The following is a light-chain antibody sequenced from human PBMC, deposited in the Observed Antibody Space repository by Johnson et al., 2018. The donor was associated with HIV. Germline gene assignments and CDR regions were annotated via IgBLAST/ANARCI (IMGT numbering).Light chain of an antibody. V-gene: IGLV1-51*01. Sequence: QAVLTQPPSVSAAPGQKVTISCSGSSSNIGNNYVSWYQQLPGTAPKLLIYDNNKRPSGIPDRFSGSKSGSLATLGITGLQTGDEADYFCGTWDSSLSAGGYVFGTGTKVTVL. CDR1: SSNIGNNY. CDR2: DNN. CDR3: GTWDSSLSAGGYV. J-gene: IGLJ1*01.